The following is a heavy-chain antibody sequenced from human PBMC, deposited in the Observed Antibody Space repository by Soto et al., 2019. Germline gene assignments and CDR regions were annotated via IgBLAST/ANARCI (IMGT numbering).Heavy chain of an antibody. CDR3: ARDALYCSGGSCYPGG. CDR1: GFTFSSYW. V-gene: IGHV3-7*01. CDR2: IKQDGSEK. D-gene: IGHD2-15*01. J-gene: IGHJ1*01. Sequence: EAQLVESGGGLVQPGGSLRLSCAASGFTFSSYWMSWVRQAPGKGLEWVANIKQDGSEKYYVDSVKGRFTISRDNAKNSLYLQMNSLRAEDTAVYYCARDALYCSGGSCYPGGWGQGTLVTVSS.